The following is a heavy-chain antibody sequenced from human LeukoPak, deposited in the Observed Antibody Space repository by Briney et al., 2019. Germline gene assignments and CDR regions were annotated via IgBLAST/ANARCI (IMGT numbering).Heavy chain of an antibody. CDR1: GGSISNYY. Sequence: SETLSLTCTVSGGSISNYYWSWIRQPPGKGLEWIGYIHYSGSTNYNPSLKSRVTISVDTCKNQLSLKLTSVTAADTAVYYCARELGATVVNYGMDVWGQGTTVTVSS. V-gene: IGHV4-59*01. J-gene: IGHJ6*02. CDR2: IHYSGST. CDR3: ARELGATVVNYGMDV. D-gene: IGHD4-23*01.